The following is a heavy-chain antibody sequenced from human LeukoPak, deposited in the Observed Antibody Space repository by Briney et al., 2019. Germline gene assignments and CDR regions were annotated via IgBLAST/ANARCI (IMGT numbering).Heavy chain of an antibody. V-gene: IGHV3-9*01. Sequence: PGGSLRLSCAASGFTFDDYAMHWVRQAPGKGLEWVSGISWNSGSIGYADSVKGRFTTSRDNAKNSLYLQMNSLRAEDTAVYYCARAPWVLEWLAIVSYYFDYWGQGTLVTVSS. J-gene: IGHJ4*02. CDR3: ARAPWVLEWLAIVSYYFDY. CDR2: ISWNSGSI. D-gene: IGHD3-3*01. CDR1: GFTFDDYA.